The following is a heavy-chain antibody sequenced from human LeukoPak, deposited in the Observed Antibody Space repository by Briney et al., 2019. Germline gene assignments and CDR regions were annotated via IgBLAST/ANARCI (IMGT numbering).Heavy chain of an antibody. CDR2: IYHSGST. J-gene: IGHJ3*02. V-gene: IGHV4-4*02. CDR1: GGSISSSNW. D-gene: IGHD6-13*01. Sequence: SETLSLTCAVSGGSISSSNWWSWVRQPPGKGLEWIGEIYHSGSTNYNPSLKSRVTISVDKSKNQFSLKLSSVTAADTAVYYCARGPGFTRVSSAFDIWGQGTMVTVSS. CDR3: ARGPGFTRVSSAFDI.